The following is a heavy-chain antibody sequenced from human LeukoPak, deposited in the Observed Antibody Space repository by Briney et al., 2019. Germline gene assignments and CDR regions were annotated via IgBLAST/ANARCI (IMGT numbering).Heavy chain of an antibody. Sequence: PSETLSLTCTVSGDSISSSSYYWGWIRQPPWKGLEWIGSIYYSGSTYYNPSLKSRVTISVDTSKNQFSLKLSSVTAADTAVYYCARGHNYYDSSGYFDSWGQGTLVTVSS. J-gene: IGHJ4*02. CDR2: IYYSGST. CDR3: ARGHNYYDSSGYFDS. V-gene: IGHV4-39*07. D-gene: IGHD3-22*01. CDR1: GDSISSSSYY.